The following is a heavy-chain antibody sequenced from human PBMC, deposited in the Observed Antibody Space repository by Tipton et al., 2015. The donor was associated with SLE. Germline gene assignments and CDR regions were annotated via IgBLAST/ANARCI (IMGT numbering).Heavy chain of an antibody. D-gene: IGHD6-19*01. CDR2: IYYSGST. CDR1: GGSISSYY. CDR3: ARDLGYSSGWYAGFEY. J-gene: IGHJ4*02. V-gene: IGHV4-59*01. Sequence: LRLSCTVSGGSISSYYWSWIRQPPGKGLEWIGYIYYSGSTNYNPSLKSRVTISVDTSKNQFSLKLSPVTAADTAVYYCARDLGYSSGWYAGFEYWGQGTLVTVSS.